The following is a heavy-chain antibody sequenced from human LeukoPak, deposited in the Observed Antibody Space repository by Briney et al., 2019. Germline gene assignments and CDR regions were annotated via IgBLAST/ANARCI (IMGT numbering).Heavy chain of an antibody. V-gene: IGHV4-59*08. CDR1: GGSISSYY. CDR3: AKGRSSFDP. CDR2: ISYSGST. J-gene: IGHJ5*02. Sequence: SETLSLTCTVSGGSISSYYWTWIRQPPGKGLEWIGYISYSGSTNYNPSLKSRITISVDTSKNQVSLKLSSVTAADTAVYYCAKGRSSFDPWGQRTLVTVSS.